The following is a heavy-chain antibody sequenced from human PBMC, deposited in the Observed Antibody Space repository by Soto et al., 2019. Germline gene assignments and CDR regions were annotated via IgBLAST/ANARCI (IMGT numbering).Heavy chain of an antibody. CDR1: GGSFSGYY. V-gene: IGHV4-34*01. D-gene: IGHD6-13*01. J-gene: IGHJ5*02. Sequence: SETLSLTCAVYGGSFSGYYWSWIRQPPGKGLEWIGEINHSGSTNYNPSLKSRVTISVDTSKNQFSLRLSSVTAADTAVYYYARGHSASWANRFDPGGQGTLVTFSS. CDR3: ARGHSASWANRFDP. CDR2: INHSGST.